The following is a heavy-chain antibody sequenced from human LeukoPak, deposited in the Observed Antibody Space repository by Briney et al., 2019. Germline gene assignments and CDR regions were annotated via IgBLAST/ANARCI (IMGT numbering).Heavy chain of an antibody. CDR2: IYYSGST. CDR3: ARGQYSSSSSDY. Sequence: PSETLSLTRTVSGGSISSYYWSWIRQPPGKGLEWIGYIYYSGSTNYNPSLKSRVTISVDTSKNQFSLKLSSVTAADTAVYHCARGQYSSSSSDYWGQGTLVTVSS. J-gene: IGHJ4*02. CDR1: GGSISSYY. V-gene: IGHV4-59*01. D-gene: IGHD6-6*01.